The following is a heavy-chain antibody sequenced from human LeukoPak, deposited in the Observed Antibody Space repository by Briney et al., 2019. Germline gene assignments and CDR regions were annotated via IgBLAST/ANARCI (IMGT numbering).Heavy chain of an antibody. V-gene: IGHV3-74*01. CDR3: ARDLIYGSGSLDC. J-gene: IGHJ4*02. Sequence: GGSLRLSCAASGFTFSRYWMHWVRQDPGKGLEWVSRITGDGGGTNNADSVKGRFTISRDNAKNTLYLQMNSLRVEDTAVYYCARDLIYGSGSLDCWGREPWSPSPQ. CDR1: GFTFSRYW. CDR2: ITGDGGGT. D-gene: IGHD3-10*01.